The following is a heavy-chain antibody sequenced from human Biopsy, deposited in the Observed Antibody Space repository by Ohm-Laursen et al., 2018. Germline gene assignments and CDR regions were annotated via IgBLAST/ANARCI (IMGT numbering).Heavy chain of an antibody. CDR3: ARHSFGSGRDF. J-gene: IGHJ4*02. CDR1: DGSISNIINY. CDR2: IYPTGIS. Sequence: GTLSLTCTVTDGSISNIINYWGWIRQPLGKGLEWLGSIYPTGISDYNPSLKSCFTISVDTSNNHFPQNLSSLTAADTAVYYCARHSFGSGRDFWGQGTLVTVSS. D-gene: IGHD3-10*01. V-gene: IGHV4-39*01.